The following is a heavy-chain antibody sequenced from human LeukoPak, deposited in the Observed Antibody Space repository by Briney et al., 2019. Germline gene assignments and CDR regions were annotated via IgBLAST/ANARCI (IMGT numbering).Heavy chain of an antibody. CDR2: IYYSGST. Sequence: PSETLSLTCTVSGGSISSHYWSWIRQPPGKGLEWIGYIYYSGSTNYNPSLKSRVTISVDTSKTQFSLKLSSVTAADTAVYYCARSKRQNYHYYYMDVWGKGTTVTVSS. V-gene: IGHV4-59*11. CDR1: GGSISSHY. J-gene: IGHJ6*03. CDR3: ARSKRQNYHYYYMDV.